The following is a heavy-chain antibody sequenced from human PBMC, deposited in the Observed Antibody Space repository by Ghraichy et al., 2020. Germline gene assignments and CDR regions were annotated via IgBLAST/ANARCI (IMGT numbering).Heavy chain of an antibody. D-gene: IGHD3-10*01. Sequence: LSLTRAASGFTFSTSWIHWVRQGPGQGLVWVSLINSDGSSTNYADSVKGRFTISRDNAKNTVYLQMNSLRAEDTAVYYCVRDYFYSMDVWGQGTTVIVSS. V-gene: IGHV3-74*01. J-gene: IGHJ6*02. CDR1: GFTFSTSW. CDR2: INSDGSST. CDR3: VRDYFYSMDV.